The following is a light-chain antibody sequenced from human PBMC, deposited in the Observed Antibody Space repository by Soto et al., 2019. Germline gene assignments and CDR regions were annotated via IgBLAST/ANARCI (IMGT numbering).Light chain of an antibody. CDR1: SSNIGGGYD. CDR3: QSYDSRMSAVV. J-gene: IGLJ2*01. Sequence: QPVLTQPPSVSGAPGQSGTSSCTGSSSNIGGGYDVHWYHQLPGTAPKLLSYGKSNWPSGVPDRFSGSKSGTAAALAITGLQAADEADYHCQSYDSRMSAVVFGGGTQLTVL. CDR2: GKS. V-gene: IGLV1-40*01.